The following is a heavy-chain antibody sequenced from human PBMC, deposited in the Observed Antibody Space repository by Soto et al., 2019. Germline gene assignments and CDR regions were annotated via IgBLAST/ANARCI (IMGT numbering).Heavy chain of an antibody. CDR3: AREAAAGYLSWFYP. CDR2: ISSSSSTI. D-gene: IGHD6-13*01. J-gene: IGHJ5*02. CDR1: GFTFSSYS. Sequence: PGGSLRLSCAASGFTFSSYSMNWVRQAPGKGLEWVSYISSSSSTIYYADSVKGRFTISRDNAKNSLYLQMNSLRDEDTAVYYFAREAAAGYLSWFYPWGQGTLVTVSS. V-gene: IGHV3-48*02.